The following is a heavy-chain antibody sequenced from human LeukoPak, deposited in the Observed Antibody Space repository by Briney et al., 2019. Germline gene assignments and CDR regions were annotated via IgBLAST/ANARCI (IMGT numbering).Heavy chain of an antibody. Sequence: KSSETLSLTCTVSAGAITRTIYFWGWIRQSPGKGLEWIGSIYYSGTTYYNPSLQSRVTISVDTSKNQFSLHLNSVTAADTAVYYCASLGPYSSTWYGDYWGQGTQVTVSS. CDR2: IYYSGTT. V-gene: IGHV4-39*01. CDR3: ASLGPYSSTWYGDY. J-gene: IGHJ4*02. D-gene: IGHD6-13*01. CDR1: AGAITRTIYF.